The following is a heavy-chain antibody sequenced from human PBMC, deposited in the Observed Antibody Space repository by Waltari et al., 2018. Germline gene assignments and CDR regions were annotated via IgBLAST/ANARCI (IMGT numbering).Heavy chain of an antibody. CDR1: GGSISSYY. CDR2: IYYSGST. V-gene: IGHV4-59*01. CDR3: ARDRVNYDFWSGYPGYYGMDV. Sequence: QVQLQESGPGLVKPSEILSLTCTVSGGSISSYYRCWSRQPPGKGLEWIGYIYYSGSTNYNPSLKSRVTISVDTSKNQFSLKLSSVTAADTAVYYCARDRVNYDFWSGYPGYYGMDVWGQGTTVTVSS. J-gene: IGHJ6*02. D-gene: IGHD3-3*01.